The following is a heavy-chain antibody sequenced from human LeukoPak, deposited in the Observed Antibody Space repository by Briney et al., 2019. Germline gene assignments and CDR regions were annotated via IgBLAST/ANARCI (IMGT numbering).Heavy chain of an antibody. CDR3: ARVGIRFLEQYYFDY. Sequence: ETLSLTCTVSGGSISSSSYYWGWIRQPPGKGLEWLSYISTSSSYIYYADSVKGRFTVSRDNAMNSLFLQMNSLIAEDTAVYYCARVGIRFLEQYYFDYWGQGTLVTVSS. D-gene: IGHD3-3*01. J-gene: IGHJ4*02. CDR2: ISTSSSYI. CDR1: GGSISSSS. V-gene: IGHV3-21*01.